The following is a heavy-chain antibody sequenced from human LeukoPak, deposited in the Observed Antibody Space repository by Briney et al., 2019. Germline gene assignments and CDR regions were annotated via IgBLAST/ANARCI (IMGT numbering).Heavy chain of an antibody. CDR2: ISGYNGNT. V-gene: IGHV1-18*01. D-gene: IGHD3-3*01. J-gene: IGHJ6*02. Sequence: ASVKVSCKASGYTFTSYAISWVRQAPGQGLEWMGWISGYNGNTNHAQKLQGRVTMTTDTSTSTAYMELRSLRSDDTAVYYCARADFWSGYSYYYYGMDVWGQGTTVTVSS. CDR3: ARADFWSGYSYYYYGMDV. CDR1: GYTFTSYA.